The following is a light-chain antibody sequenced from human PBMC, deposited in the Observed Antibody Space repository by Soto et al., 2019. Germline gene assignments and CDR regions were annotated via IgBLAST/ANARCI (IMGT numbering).Light chain of an antibody. CDR3: SSYSTSSPLVV. CDR1: SSDVGGYNY. CDR2: DVS. J-gene: IGLJ2*01. V-gene: IGLV2-14*01. Sequence: QSALTQPASVSGSPGQSITISCTGTSSDVGGYNYVSWYQQYPGTVPKLMIYDVSNRPSGVSNRFSGSKSGNTASLTISGLQAEDEADYYCSSYSTSSPLVVFGGGTKVT.